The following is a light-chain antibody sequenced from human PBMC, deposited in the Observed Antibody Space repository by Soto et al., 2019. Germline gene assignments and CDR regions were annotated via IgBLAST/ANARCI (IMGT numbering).Light chain of an antibody. J-gene: IGLJ2*01. CDR1: SGYSNYK. Sequence: QSVLTQPPSASASLGASVTLTCTLSSGYSNYKVDWYQQRPGKGPRFVMRVGTGGIVGSKGDGIPDRFSVLGSGLNRYLTIKNIQEEDESDYHCGADHGSGSSFLVVFGGGTKVTVL. CDR3: GADHGSGSSFLVV. CDR2: VGTGGIVG. V-gene: IGLV9-49*01.